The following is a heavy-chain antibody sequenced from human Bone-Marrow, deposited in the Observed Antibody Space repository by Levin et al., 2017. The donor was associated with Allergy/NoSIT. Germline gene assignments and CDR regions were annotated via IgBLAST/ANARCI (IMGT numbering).Heavy chain of an antibody. J-gene: IGHJ4*02. CDR2: ILYDGSRK. CDR3: ARGNPASWYLDQ. V-gene: IGHV3-33*01. Sequence: PGGSLRLSCETSGFAFNIYAMHWVRQAPGKGLEGVASILYDGSRKYYADSVTGRFTISRDDSKNTLYVQMSDLRVEDTAVYFCARGNPASWYLDQWGQGTLVTVSS. D-gene: IGHD2-2*01. CDR1: GFAFNIYA.